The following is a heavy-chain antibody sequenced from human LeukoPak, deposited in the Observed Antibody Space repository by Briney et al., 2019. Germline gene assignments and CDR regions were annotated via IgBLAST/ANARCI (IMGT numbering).Heavy chain of an antibody. D-gene: IGHD3-3*01. CDR3: ARMSDFWSGPDY. V-gene: IGHV4-34*01. CDR1: GGSFSGYY. J-gene: IGHJ4*02. Sequence: SETLSLTRAVYGGSFSGYYWSWIRQPPGQGPEWIGEINHSGSTNYNPSLKSRVTISVDTSKNQFSLKLSSVTAADTAVYYCARMSDFWSGPDYWGQGTLVTVSS. CDR2: INHSGST.